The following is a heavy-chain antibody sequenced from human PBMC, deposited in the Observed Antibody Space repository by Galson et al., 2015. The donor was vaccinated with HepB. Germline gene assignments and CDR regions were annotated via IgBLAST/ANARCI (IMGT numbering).Heavy chain of an antibody. Sequence: SVKVSCKASGYTFTSYGISWVRQAPGQGLEWMGWISAYNGNTNYAQKLQGRVTMTTDTSTSTAYMELRSLRSDDTAVYYCARDRYYGSGEGDFDYWGQGTLVTVSS. J-gene: IGHJ4*02. V-gene: IGHV1-18*01. CDR1: GYTFTSYG. CDR3: ARDRYYGSGEGDFDY. D-gene: IGHD3-10*01. CDR2: ISAYNGNT.